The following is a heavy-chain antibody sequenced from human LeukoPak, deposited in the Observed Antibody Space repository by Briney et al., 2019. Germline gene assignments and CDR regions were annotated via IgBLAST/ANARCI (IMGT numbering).Heavy chain of an antibody. D-gene: IGHD2-2*01. J-gene: IGHJ5*02. Sequence: ESSETLSLTCAVYGGSFSGYYWSWIRQPPGKGLEWIGEINHSGSTNYNPSLKSRVTISVDTSKNQFSLKLSSVTAADTAVYYCARDLSGGCSSTSCYRPHGGLRFDPWGQGTLVTVSS. CDR1: GGSFSGYY. CDR2: INHSGST. CDR3: ARDLSGGCSSTSCYRPHGGLRFDP. V-gene: IGHV4-34*01.